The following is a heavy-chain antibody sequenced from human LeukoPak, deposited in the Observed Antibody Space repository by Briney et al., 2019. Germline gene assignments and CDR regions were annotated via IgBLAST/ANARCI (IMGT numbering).Heavy chain of an antibody. CDR3: AKASAMIVVVSKHFNY. Sequence: GGSLRLSCAASGFTFRSYWMHWVRQAPGKGLVWVSRIKTDGSNTYYADSVKGRFTISRDNAKNTLYLQMNSLRAEDTAVYYCAKASAMIVVVSKHFNYWGQGTLVTVSS. V-gene: IGHV3-74*01. D-gene: IGHD3-22*01. CDR1: GFTFRSYW. J-gene: IGHJ4*02. CDR2: IKTDGSNT.